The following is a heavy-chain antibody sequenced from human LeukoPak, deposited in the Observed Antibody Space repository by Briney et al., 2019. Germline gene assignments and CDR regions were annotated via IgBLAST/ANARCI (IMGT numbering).Heavy chain of an antibody. Sequence: GGSLRLSCAASGFTFSSSVMSWVRQAPGKGLEWVSDIGGGRGTTNYADSVKGRFTISRDNSKNTLYLQMNSLRAEDTAVYYCAKGPYGPGAFDIWGQGTMVTVSS. D-gene: IGHD3-10*01. CDR3: AKGPYGPGAFDI. J-gene: IGHJ3*02. CDR1: GFTFSSSV. CDR2: IGGGRGTT. V-gene: IGHV3-23*01.